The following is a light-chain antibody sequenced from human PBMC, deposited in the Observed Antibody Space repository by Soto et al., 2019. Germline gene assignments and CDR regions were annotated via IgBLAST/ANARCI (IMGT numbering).Light chain of an antibody. Sequence: QSALTQPPSASGSPGQSVTISCTGTSSDVGGYNYVSWYQQHPGKAPKLMIYEVSKRPSGVPDRFSGSKSGNTASLTVSGLPDEDDDDYYCSSYAGSNIVVFGGGTKLTVL. CDR1: SSDVGGYNY. V-gene: IGLV2-8*01. J-gene: IGLJ2*01. CDR3: SSYAGSNIVV. CDR2: EVS.